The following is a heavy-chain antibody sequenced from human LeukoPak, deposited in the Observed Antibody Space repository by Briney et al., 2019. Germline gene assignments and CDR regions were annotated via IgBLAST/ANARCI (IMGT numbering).Heavy chain of an antibody. CDR2: ISSSSSYT. D-gene: IGHD4-23*01. Sequence: SGGSLRLSCAASGFTLSDYYMSWIRQAPGKGLEWVSYISSSSSYTNYADSVKGRFTISRDNAKNSLYLQMNSLRAEDTAVYYCARDFAVVTRGPDYWGQGTLVTVSS. CDR1: GFTLSDYY. J-gene: IGHJ4*02. V-gene: IGHV3-11*06. CDR3: ARDFAVVTRGPDY.